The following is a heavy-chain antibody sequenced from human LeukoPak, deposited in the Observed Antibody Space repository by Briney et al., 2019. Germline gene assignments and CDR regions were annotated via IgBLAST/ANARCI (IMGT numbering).Heavy chain of an antibody. Sequence: GGSLRLSCAASGFTFSSYSMNWVRQAPGKGLEWVSMIYPDGNTFYANSVKGRFTISRDNSKNTLDLQMSSLRAEDTAVYFCARRGHGYGSPFDYWGQGTLVTVSS. V-gene: IGHV3-66*04. CDR1: GFTFSSYS. J-gene: IGHJ4*02. D-gene: IGHD5-18*01. CDR2: IYPDGNT. CDR3: ARRGHGYGSPFDY.